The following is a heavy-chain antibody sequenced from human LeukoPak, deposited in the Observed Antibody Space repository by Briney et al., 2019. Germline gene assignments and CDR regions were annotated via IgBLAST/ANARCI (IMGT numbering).Heavy chain of an antibody. J-gene: IGHJ4*02. CDR1: GHTLNNHF. V-gene: IGHV1-46*02. CDR2: INPRDGST. Sequence: ASVKVSCKSSGHTLNNHFIHWVRQAPGQGLEWRGMINPRDGSTRTLQRFQGRVTMTRDTSTSTLYMGLSSLRSDDTATYFCARGADQEFDFWGQGTLVTVSS. CDR3: ARGADQEFDF.